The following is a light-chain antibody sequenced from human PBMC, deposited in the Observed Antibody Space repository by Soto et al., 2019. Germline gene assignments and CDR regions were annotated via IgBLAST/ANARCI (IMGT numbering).Light chain of an antibody. V-gene: IGKV3-15*01. Sequence: DIVMTQSPGTLSVSPGERATLSCRASQSVSSNLDWYQQKPGQAPRLLIYDASTRATGIPARFSGSGSGTDFTLSIRSLQSEDFAVYFCQQYNTWPPYTFGQGTKLEI. J-gene: IGKJ2*01. CDR2: DAS. CDR1: QSVSSN. CDR3: QQYNTWPPYT.